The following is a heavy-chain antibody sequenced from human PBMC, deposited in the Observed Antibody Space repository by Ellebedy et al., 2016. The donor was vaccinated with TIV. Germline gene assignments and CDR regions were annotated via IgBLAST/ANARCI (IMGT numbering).Heavy chain of an antibody. CDR3: ARRGNYLGDAFDI. V-gene: IGHV3-23*01. J-gene: IGHJ3*02. D-gene: IGHD1-26*01. Sequence: GESLKISXAASGFAFSGYAMSWVRQAPGKGLEWVSSISYSSDITHYADSVKGRFTISRDNSKNTLYLQMNSLRDDDTAVYYCARRGNYLGDAFDIWGQGAMVIVSS. CDR2: ISYSSDIT. CDR1: GFAFSGYA.